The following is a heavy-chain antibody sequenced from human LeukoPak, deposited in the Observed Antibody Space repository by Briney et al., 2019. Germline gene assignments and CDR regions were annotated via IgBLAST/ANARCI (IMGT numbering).Heavy chain of an antibody. CDR1: GASISSGGYY. D-gene: IGHD3-10*01. CDR3: ARDQTYSGSGIYTYFDY. CDR2: IYSTGST. J-gene: IGHJ4*02. Sequence: SETLSLTCTVSGASISSGGYYWSWIRQPAGKGLEYLGRIYSTGSTNYNPSLRSRVTISVDTSKNHFSLKLSSVTAADTAVYYCARDQTYSGSGIYTYFDYWGQGILVTVSS. V-gene: IGHV4-61*02.